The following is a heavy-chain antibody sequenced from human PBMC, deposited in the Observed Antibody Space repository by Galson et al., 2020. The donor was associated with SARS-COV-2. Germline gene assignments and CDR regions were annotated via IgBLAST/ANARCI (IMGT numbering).Heavy chain of an antibody. CDR3: ARRGQGGNWFDP. V-gene: IGHV4-59*01. Sequence: SQTLSLTCSIPSGSISLYYWNWIRQPPGKGLELIGYIHYSGSTNYNPSLKSRVSISIDTSKNQFSLKLSSVTAADTAVYYCARRGQGGNWFDPWGQGTLVTVSS. D-gene: IGHD3-16*01. CDR1: SGSISLYY. CDR2: IHYSGST. J-gene: IGHJ5*02.